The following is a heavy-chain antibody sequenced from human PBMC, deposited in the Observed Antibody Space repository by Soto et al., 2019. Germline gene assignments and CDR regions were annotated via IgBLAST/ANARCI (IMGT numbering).Heavy chain of an antibody. CDR3: AISAGGYHDILPPADYYYYYGMDV. V-gene: IGHV1-2*02. Sequence: ASLKVSCKASGYTFTGYYMHWVRQAPGQGLEWMGWINPNSGGTNYAQKFQGRVTVTRDTSISTAYMELSRLRSDDTAVYYCAISAGGYHDILPPADYYYYYGMDVWGQGTTVTVSS. D-gene: IGHD3-9*01. J-gene: IGHJ6*02. CDR1: GYTFTGYY. CDR2: INPNSGGT.